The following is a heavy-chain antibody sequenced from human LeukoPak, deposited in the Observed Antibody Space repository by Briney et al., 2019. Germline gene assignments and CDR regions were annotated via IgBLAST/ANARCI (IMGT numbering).Heavy chain of an antibody. CDR2: IRNDGNKY. Sequence: GGSLRLSCVASGFTFSTSGMHWVRQSPGKGLDWVAFIRNDGNKYNYAESVKGRFTISRDNSKNTLYLQMDSLSAEDTAVYYCARVTFPYYYDSSGYPDYWGQGTLVTVSS. D-gene: IGHD3-22*01. J-gene: IGHJ4*02. CDR1: GFTFSTSG. CDR3: ARVTFPYYYDSSGYPDY. V-gene: IGHV3-30*02.